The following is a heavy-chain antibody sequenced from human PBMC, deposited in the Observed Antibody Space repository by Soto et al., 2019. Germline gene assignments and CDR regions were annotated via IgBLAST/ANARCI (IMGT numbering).Heavy chain of an antibody. CDR2: IYHSGST. V-gene: IGHV4-30-2*01. CDR3: ARGTTTVTTFDY. Sequence: SETLSLTCAVSGGSISSGGYSWSWIRQPPGKGLECIGYIYHSGSTYYDPSLKSRVTISVDRSKNQLSLKLSSVTAADTAVYYCARGTTTVTTFDYWGQGTLVTVSS. J-gene: IGHJ4*02. D-gene: IGHD4-17*01. CDR1: GGSISSGGYS.